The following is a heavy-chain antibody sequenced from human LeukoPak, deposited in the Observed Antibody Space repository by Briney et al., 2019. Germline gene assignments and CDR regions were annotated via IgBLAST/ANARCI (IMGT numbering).Heavy chain of an antibody. J-gene: IGHJ4*02. D-gene: IGHD2/OR15-2a*01. CDR2: INHSGST. CDR3: ARLDGGRIEYGGSTRYYFDY. V-gene: IGHV4-34*01. Sequence: PSETLSLTCAVYGGSFSGYYWSWIRQPPGKGLEWIGEINHSGSTNYNPSLKSRVTISVDTSKNQFSLKLSSVTAADTAVYYCARLDGGRIEYGGSTRYYFDYWGQGTLVTVSS. CDR1: GGSFSGYY.